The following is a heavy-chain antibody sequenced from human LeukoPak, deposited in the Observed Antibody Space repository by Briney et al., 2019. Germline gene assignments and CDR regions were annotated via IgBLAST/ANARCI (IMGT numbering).Heavy chain of an antibody. J-gene: IGHJ4*02. CDR2: ISSSSSYT. V-gene: IGHV3-11*06. Sequence: GGSLRLSCAASGFTFSDYYMSWIRQAPGKGLEWVSYISSSSSYTNYADSVKGRFTISRDNAKNSLYLQMNSLRAEDTAVYYCARDALAAGYRLEWYYFDYWGQGTLVTVSS. CDR3: ARDALAAGYRLEWYYFDY. D-gene: IGHD2-2*01. CDR1: GFTFSDYY.